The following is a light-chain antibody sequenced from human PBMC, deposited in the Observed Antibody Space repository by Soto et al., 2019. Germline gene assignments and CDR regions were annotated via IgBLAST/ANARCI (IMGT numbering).Light chain of an antibody. Sequence: EVVMTQSPVTLSVSPGERATLSCRASQSVGRNLAWYQQKPGQAPRLLIEGASTRATGIPARFSGSGSGTEFALTISSLRSEDFAVYYCQQYNNWPGTFGQGTKMDIK. V-gene: IGKV3-15*01. CDR3: QQYNNWPGT. CDR2: GAS. J-gene: IGKJ1*01. CDR1: QSVGRN.